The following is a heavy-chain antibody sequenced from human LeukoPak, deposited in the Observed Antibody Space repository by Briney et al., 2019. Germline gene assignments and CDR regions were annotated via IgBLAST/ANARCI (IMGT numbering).Heavy chain of an antibody. CDR3: AKYDYGGNHLARPEYFQH. Sequence: GGSLRLSCAASGFTFSSYAMHWVRQAPGKGLEWVAVISYDGSNKYYADSVKGRFTISRDNSKNTLYLQMNSLRAEDAAVYYCAKYDYGGNHLARPEYFQHWGQGTLVTVSS. V-gene: IGHV3-30-3*02. CDR2: ISYDGSNK. D-gene: IGHD4-23*01. J-gene: IGHJ1*01. CDR1: GFTFSSYA.